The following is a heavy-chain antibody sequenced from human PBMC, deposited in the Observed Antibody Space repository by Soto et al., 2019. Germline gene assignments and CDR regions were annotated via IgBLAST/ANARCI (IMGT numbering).Heavy chain of an antibody. V-gene: IGHV1-3*01. D-gene: IGHD3-9*01. CDR3: AIVIDWLLGLGYGMDV. CDR2: INAGNGNT. CDR1: GYTFTSYA. Sequence: QVQLVQSGAEVKKPGASVKVSCKASGYTFTSYAMHWVRQAPGQRLEWMGWINAGNGNTKYSQKFQGRVTITRDTSASTAYMELSSLRSEDTAVYYCAIVIDWLLGLGYGMDVWGQGTTVTVSS. J-gene: IGHJ6*02.